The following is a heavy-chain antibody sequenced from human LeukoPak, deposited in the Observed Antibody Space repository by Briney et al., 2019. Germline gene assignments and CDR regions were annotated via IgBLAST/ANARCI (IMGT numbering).Heavy chain of an antibody. D-gene: IGHD6-19*01. CDR2: TYYRSKWYN. Sequence: SQTLSLTCAISGDSVSSNSAAWNWIRQSPSRGLEWLGRTYYRSKWYNDYAVSVKSRITINPDTSKNQFSLQLNSVTPEDTAVYYCARERGYSSGWYSSYYFDYWGQGTLVTVSS. J-gene: IGHJ4*02. CDR3: ARERGYSSGWYSSYYFDY. V-gene: IGHV6-1*01. CDR1: GDSVSSNSAA.